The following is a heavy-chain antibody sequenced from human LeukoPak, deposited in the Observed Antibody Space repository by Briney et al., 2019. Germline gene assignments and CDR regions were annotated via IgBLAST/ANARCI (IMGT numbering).Heavy chain of an antibody. CDR2: INSDGRSI. Sequence: GGSLRLSCAASGCTFSNYWMHWVRQAPGKGLVRVSRINSDGRSIIYADSVKGRFTISRDNAKNTLYLQMNSLRVEDTAVYYCARDAMCSGGSCYPDYWGQGILVTVSS. V-gene: IGHV3-74*01. J-gene: IGHJ4*02. CDR3: ARDAMCSGGSCYPDY. D-gene: IGHD2-15*01. CDR1: GCTFSNYW.